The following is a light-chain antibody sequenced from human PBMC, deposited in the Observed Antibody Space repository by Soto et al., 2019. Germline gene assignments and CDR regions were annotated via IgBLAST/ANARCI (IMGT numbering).Light chain of an antibody. J-gene: IGKJ3*01. CDR3: QQFGSSPGFT. Sequence: EIVLTQSPGTLSLSPGERATLSCRASKSINNRYLAWYQQKPGQAPRLLIHAASSRATGIPDRFSGSGSGTDFTLTIRRLGPEDFAVYYCQQFGSSPGFTFGPGTKVDIK. CDR2: AAS. CDR1: KSINNRY. V-gene: IGKV3-20*01.